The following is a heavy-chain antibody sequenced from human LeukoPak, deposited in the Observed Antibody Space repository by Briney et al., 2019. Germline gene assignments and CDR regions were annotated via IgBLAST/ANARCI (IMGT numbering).Heavy chain of an antibody. J-gene: IGHJ6*03. CDR3: ARGGITIFGVVSYMDV. V-gene: IGHV3-20*04. CDR1: GFTFSRYE. D-gene: IGHD3-3*01. Sequence: GGSLRLSCIASGFTFSRYEMNWVRQAPGKGLEWVSGINWNGGSTGYVDSVKGRFTISRDNAKNSLYLQMNSLRAEDTALYYCARGGITIFGVVSYMDVWGKGTTVTVSS. CDR2: INWNGGST.